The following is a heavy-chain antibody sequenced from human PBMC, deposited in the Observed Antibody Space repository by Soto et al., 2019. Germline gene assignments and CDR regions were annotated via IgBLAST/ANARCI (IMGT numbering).Heavy chain of an antibody. Sequence: EVQLVESGGGLVQPGGSLRLSCAASGFTFSNYWMYWVRQAPGKGLEWVSRINRDGSVSSYADSVKGRLTISRDNVKNTLYLQMDRRRAEGTAVYDCARGYCVGGTCYSLAGSFYYYMDVWGKGTTVTVFS. CDR1: GFTFSNYW. V-gene: IGHV3-74*02. CDR3: ARGYCVGGTCYSLAGSFYYYMDV. J-gene: IGHJ6*03. CDR2: INRDGSVS. D-gene: IGHD2-15*01.